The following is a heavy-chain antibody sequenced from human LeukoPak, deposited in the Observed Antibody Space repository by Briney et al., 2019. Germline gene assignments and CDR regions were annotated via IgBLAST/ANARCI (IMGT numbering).Heavy chain of an antibody. D-gene: IGHD1-26*01. V-gene: IGHV3-23*01. CDR3: AKAVGATTYFFDS. CDR2: FSGRDGRP. CDR1: GFTLRSYA. J-gene: IGHJ4*02. Sequence: GGSLRLSCAASGFTLRSYAMNWVRRGPGKGLEWVSGFSGRDGRPYYADSVKGRFTMSRDDSRNTVDLQMHSLGGEDTGVYYCAKAVGATTYFFDSWGQGTQVTVSS.